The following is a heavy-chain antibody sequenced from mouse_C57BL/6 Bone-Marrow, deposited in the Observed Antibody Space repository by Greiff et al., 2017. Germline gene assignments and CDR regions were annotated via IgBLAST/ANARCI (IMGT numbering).Heavy chain of an antibody. J-gene: IGHJ3*01. CDR1: GYTFTSYT. V-gene: IGHV1-4*01. CDR2: INPSSGYT. Sequence: VQLQQSGAEQARPGASVKMSCKASGYTFTSYTMHWVKQRPGQGLEWIGYINPSSGYTKYNQKFKDKATLTADKSSSTAYMQLSSLTSEDSAVYYCARASLYDYDCKAWFAYWGQGTLVTVSA. CDR3: ARASLYDYDCKAWFAY. D-gene: IGHD2-4*01.